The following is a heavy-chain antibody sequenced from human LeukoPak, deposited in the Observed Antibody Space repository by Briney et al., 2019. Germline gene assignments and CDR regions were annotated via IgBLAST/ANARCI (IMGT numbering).Heavy chain of an antibody. CDR3: ARDLYSYGHYFDY. Sequence: ASVKVSCKASGYTFTGYYMHWVRQAPGRGLEWMGWINPNSGGTNYAQKFQGRVTMTRDTSISTAYMELSRLRSDDTAVYYCARDLYSYGHYFDYWGQGTLVTVSS. V-gene: IGHV1-2*02. D-gene: IGHD5-18*01. CDR1: GYTFTGYY. J-gene: IGHJ4*02. CDR2: INPNSGGT.